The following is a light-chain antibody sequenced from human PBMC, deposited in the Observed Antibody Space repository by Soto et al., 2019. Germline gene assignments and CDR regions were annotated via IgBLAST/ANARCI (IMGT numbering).Light chain of an antibody. Sequence: DIQMTQSPSTMSASVGDRVTITCRASQTIISWLAWYQQKPGKFPKLLIYDASSLEGGVPSRFSGSRSGTEFTLTISNLQPDHFATYYCQQYNGYSQTFGQGTKVEIK. CDR2: DAS. CDR3: QQYNGYSQT. J-gene: IGKJ1*01. CDR1: QTIISW. V-gene: IGKV1-5*01.